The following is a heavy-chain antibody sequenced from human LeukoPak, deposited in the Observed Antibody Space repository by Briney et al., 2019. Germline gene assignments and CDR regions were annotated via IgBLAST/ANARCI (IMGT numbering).Heavy chain of an antibody. CDR2: FDPEDGET. CDR3: ARDLGYFSVGATPTDY. V-gene: IGHV1-24*01. CDR1: GYTLTELS. J-gene: IGHJ4*02. Sequence: GASVKVSCKVSGYTLTELSMHWVRQAPGKGLEWMGGFDPEDGETIHAQKFQGRVTMTEDTSTDTAYMELSSLRSEDAAVHYCARDLGYFSVGATPTDYWGQGTLVTVSS. D-gene: IGHD1-26*01.